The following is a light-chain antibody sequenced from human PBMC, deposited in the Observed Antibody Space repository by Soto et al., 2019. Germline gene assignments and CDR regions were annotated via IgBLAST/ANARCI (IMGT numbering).Light chain of an antibody. CDR1: QTISSW. Sequence: DIQVTQSPSTLSGSVGDRVTIICRPSQTISSWLAWYQQKPGKAPKLLIYKASTLKSGVPSRFSGSGSGTEFTLTISSLQPDDFATYYCQHYNSYSEAFGQGTKV. J-gene: IGKJ1*01. CDR2: KAS. CDR3: QHYNSYSEA. V-gene: IGKV1-5*03.